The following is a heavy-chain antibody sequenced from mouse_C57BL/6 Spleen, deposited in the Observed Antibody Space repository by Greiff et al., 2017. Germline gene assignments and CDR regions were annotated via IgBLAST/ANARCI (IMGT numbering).Heavy chain of an antibody. Sequence: QVQLQQSGAELARPGASVKMSCKASGYTFTSYTMHWVKQRPGQGLEWIGYINPSSGYTKYNQKFKDKATLTADKASSTADMQLSSLTSEDSAVYYCAYSNPPEFAYWGQGTLVTVSA. CDR3: AYSNPPEFAY. CDR2: INPSSGYT. CDR1: GYTFTSYT. D-gene: IGHD2-5*01. V-gene: IGHV1-4*01. J-gene: IGHJ3*01.